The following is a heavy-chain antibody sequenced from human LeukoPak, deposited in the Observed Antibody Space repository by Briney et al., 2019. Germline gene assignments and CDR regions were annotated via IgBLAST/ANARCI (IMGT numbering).Heavy chain of an antibody. D-gene: IGHD6-19*01. V-gene: IGHV3-21*01. J-gene: IGHJ4*02. CDR1: GFTFSSYS. CDR3: ARDSYSSGPNFDY. CDR2: ISSSSSYI. Sequence: PGGSLRLSCAASGFTFSSYSMNWVRQAPGKGLEWVSSISSSSSYIYYADSVKGRFTISRGNAKNSLYLQMNSLRAEDTAVYYCARDSYSSGPNFDYWGQGTLVTVSS.